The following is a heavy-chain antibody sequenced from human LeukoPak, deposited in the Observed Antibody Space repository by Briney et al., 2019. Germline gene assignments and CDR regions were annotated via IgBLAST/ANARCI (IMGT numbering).Heavy chain of an antibody. J-gene: IGHJ6*02. V-gene: IGHV3-15*01. Sequence: MPGGSLRLSCAASGLTFSNAWMSRVRQAPGKGLEWVGRIKSKTDGGTTDYAAPVKGRFTISRDDSKNTLYLQMNSLKTEDTAVYYCTTGGDGYNPVYYYYGMDVWGQGTTVTVSS. CDR1: GLTFSNAW. CDR2: IKSKTDGGTT. D-gene: IGHD5-24*01. CDR3: TTGGDGYNPVYYYYGMDV.